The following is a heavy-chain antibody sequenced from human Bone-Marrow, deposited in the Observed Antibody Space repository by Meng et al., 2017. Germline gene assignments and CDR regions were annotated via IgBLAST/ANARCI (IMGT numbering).Heavy chain of an antibody. D-gene: IGHD2-15*01. Sequence: SETLSLTCTVSGDSITNGGYYWGWIRQPPGKGLEWVGSVFSGGSAYYNPSLKSRVTISIDTATNHFSLNLTSLTAADTAVYYCARGPMAAVVVAATPFDYWSPGTLVTVSS. CDR1: GDSITNGGYY. CDR3: ARGPMAAVVVAATPFDY. CDR2: VFSGGSA. V-gene: IGHV4-39*07. J-gene: IGHJ4*02.